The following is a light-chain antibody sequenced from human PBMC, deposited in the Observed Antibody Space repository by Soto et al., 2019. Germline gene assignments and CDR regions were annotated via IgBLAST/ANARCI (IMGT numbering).Light chain of an antibody. CDR3: QQYSASPST. V-gene: IGKV3-20*01. CDR1: QSVSSNY. Sequence: EIVLTQSPGTLSLSPGERATLSCRASQSVSSNYLVWYQQRPGQDLRLLIYGASSRATGIPDRFSGSGSGTDFALTISRLEPEDFAVYYCQQYSASPSTFGQGTKLEIK. CDR2: GAS. J-gene: IGKJ2*01.